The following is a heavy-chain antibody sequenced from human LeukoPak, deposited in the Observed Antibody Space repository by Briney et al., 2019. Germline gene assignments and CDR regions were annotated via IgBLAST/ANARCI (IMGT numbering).Heavy chain of an antibody. CDR1: GFTFSGSA. CDR2: IRSKANSYAT. V-gene: IGHV3-73*01. CDR3: TRHPRDYGDSNWFDP. J-gene: IGHJ5*02. Sequence: GGSLRLSCAASGFTFSGSAMHWVRQASGKGPECVGRIRSKANSYATAYAASVKGRFTISRDDSKNTAYLQMNSLKTEDTAVYYCTRHPRDYGDSNWFDPWGQGTLVTVSS. D-gene: IGHD4-17*01.